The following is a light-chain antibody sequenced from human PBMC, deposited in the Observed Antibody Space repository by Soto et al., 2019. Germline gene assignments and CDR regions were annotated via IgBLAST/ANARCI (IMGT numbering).Light chain of an antibody. CDR2: DVS. CDR3: SSYTSSSTLV. J-gene: IGLJ1*01. V-gene: IGLV2-14*01. CDR1: SSDVGGYNY. Sequence: QSALTQPASVSGSPGQSITISCTGTSSDVGGYNYVSWYQQNPGKAPKLMIYDVSNRTSGVSNRFSGSKSGNTASLTISGLQAEDEADYYCSSYTSSSTLVFGTGTKLTVL.